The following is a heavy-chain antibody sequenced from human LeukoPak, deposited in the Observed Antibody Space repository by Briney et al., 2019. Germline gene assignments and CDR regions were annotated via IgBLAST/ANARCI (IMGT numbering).Heavy chain of an antibody. CDR3: ARDLSARGSYYVGDAFDI. V-gene: IGHV3-21*01. CDR2: ISISSSYI. Sequence: GGSLRLSCAASGFTFSSYSMNWVRQAPGKGLEWVSSISISSSYIYYADSVKGRFTISRDNAKNSLYLQMNSLRAEDTAVYYCARDLSARGSYYVGDAFDIWGQGTMVTVSS. D-gene: IGHD1-26*01. CDR1: GFTFSSYS. J-gene: IGHJ3*02.